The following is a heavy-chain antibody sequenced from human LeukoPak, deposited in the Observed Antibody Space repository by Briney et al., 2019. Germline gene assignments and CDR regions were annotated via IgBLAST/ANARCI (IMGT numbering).Heavy chain of an antibody. D-gene: IGHD6-19*01. Sequence: SQTLSLTCAVSGDSVSSKNGAWNWIRQSPSRGLEWLGRTYYRSKWYNDYAESMEGRMTISQDTSKNQYSLYLSSVTPDDTAVYYCARDLGTTGWHTFDYWGQGTLVTVSS. J-gene: IGHJ4*02. V-gene: IGHV6-1*01. CDR2: TYYRSKWYN. CDR3: ARDLGTTGWHTFDY. CDR1: GDSVSSKNGA.